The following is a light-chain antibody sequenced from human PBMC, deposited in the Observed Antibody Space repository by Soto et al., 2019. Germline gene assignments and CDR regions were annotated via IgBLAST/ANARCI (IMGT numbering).Light chain of an antibody. J-gene: IGKJ1*01. Sequence: AIRMTQSPSSFSASTGDRVTITCRASQGISSYLAWYQQKPGKAPKLLIYAASTLQSGVPARFRGSGSGTDFTLTVSCLQSEDFATYFCQQYYRYPQTFGRGPKVEIQ. V-gene: IGKV1-8*01. CDR3: QQYYRYPQT. CDR1: QGISSY. CDR2: AAS.